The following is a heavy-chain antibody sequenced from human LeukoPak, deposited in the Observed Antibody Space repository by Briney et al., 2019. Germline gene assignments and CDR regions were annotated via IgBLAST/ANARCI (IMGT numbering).Heavy chain of an antibody. CDR2: IYSGRDT. V-gene: IGHV3-66*02. CDR1: GFTVSTNY. D-gene: IGHD2-21*01. CDR3: TRGPGITWYSDY. J-gene: IGHJ4*02. Sequence: GGSLRLSCAASGFTVSTNYMNWVRQATGKGLEWVSIIYSGRDTYYADSVKGRFTISRDNSKNTLYLQMNSLRAEDTAVYYCTRGPGITWYSDYWGQGTLVTVSS.